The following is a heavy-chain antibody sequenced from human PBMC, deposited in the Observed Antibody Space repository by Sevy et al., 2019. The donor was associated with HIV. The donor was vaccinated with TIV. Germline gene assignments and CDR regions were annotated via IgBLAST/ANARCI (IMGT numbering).Heavy chain of an antibody. V-gene: IGHV3-21*01. J-gene: IGHJ6*03. CDR1: GFTFSSYS. CDR2: ISSSSSYI. D-gene: IGHD6-19*01. Sequence: GGSLRLSCAASGFTFSSYSMNWVRQAPGKGLEWVSSISSSSSYIYYADSMQGRVTISRDNAKNSLFLQMNSLRAEDTAVLYCARDRTVAVAGTSDYYYYYMDVWGKGTTVTVSS. CDR3: ARDRTVAVAGTSDYYYYYMDV.